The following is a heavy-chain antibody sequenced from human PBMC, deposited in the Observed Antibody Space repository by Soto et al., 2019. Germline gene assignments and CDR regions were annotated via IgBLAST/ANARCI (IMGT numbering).Heavy chain of an antibody. CDR3: ARAGSSGWYGYYYYYGMDV. D-gene: IGHD6-19*01. Sequence: PSETLSLTCTVSGGSISSYYWSWIRQPPGKGLEWIGYIYYSGSTNYNPSLKSRVTISVDTSKNQFSLKLSSVTAADTAVYYCARAGSSGWYGYYYYYGMDVRGQGTTVTVSS. CDR2: IYYSGST. J-gene: IGHJ6*02. V-gene: IGHV4-59*01. CDR1: GGSISSYY.